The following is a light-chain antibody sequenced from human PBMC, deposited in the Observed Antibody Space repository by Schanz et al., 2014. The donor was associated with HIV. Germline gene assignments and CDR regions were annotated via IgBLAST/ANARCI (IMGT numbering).Light chain of an antibody. CDR2: DVS. Sequence: QSALTQPASVSGSPGQSITISCTGTDLDVGKYSSVAWYQQHPGKAPKVVLYDVSKRPSGISNRFSGFKSGNTASLTISGLQTEDEADYYCSSYIGSMHAVFGGGTKLTVL. CDR3: SSYIGSMHAV. CDR1: DLDVGKYSS. V-gene: IGLV2-14*03. J-gene: IGLJ2*01.